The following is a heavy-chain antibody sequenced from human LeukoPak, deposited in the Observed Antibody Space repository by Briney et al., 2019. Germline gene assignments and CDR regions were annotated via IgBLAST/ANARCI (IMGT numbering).Heavy chain of an antibody. J-gene: IGHJ4*02. CDR1: GYTFTGYY. V-gene: IGHV1-2*02. CDR2: INPNNGGT. CDR3: VRDGVKRAAGPLGELITRRRGYFLDYFDS. Sequence: ASVKVSCKASGYTFTGYYIHWVRQAPGQGLEWMGWINPNNGGTNYAQKFQGRVTMTGDTSISTAYMDLSRLKSDDTAVYYCVRDGVKRAAGPLGELITRRRGYFLDYFDSWGQGTLVTVSS. D-gene: IGHD3-16*01.